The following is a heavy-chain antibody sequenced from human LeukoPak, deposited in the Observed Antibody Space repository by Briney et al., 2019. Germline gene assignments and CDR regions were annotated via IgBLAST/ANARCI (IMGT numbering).Heavy chain of an antibody. CDR1: GYSISSGYY. D-gene: IGHD1-20*01. V-gene: IGHV4-38-2*02. Sequence: SETLSLTCTVFGYSISSGYYWGWIRQPPGKGLEWIGSIYHSGSTYYNPSLKSRVTISVDTSKNQFSLKLSSVTAADTAVYYCARRSITETYYFDYWGQGTLVTVSS. CDR2: IYHSGST. J-gene: IGHJ4*02. CDR3: ARRSITETYYFDY.